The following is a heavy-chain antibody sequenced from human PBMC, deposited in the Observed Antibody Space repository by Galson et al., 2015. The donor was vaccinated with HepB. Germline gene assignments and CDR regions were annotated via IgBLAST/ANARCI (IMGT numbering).Heavy chain of an antibody. CDR3: VRGVNYARHY. D-gene: IGHD2-2*01. CDR2: ISRSGSMR. J-gene: IGHJ4*02. Sequence: SLRLSCAASGFTFSSYSMNWVRQAPGKGLEWVSYISRSGSMRYYVDSVKGRFTISRDNAKNSLNLQMNSLRDEDTAVYYCVRGVNYARHYWGQGTLVTVSS. CDR1: GFTFSSYS. V-gene: IGHV3-48*02.